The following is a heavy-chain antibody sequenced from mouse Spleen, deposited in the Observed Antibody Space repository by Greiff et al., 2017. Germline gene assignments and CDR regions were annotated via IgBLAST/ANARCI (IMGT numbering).Heavy chain of an antibody. CDR3: ARDHLITTVVATNAMDY. D-gene: IGHD1-1*01. Sequence: EVKLVESGGGLVKPGGSLKLSCAASGFTFSDYYMYWVRQTPEKRLEWVATISDGGSYTYYPDSVKGRFTISRDNAKNNLYLQMSSLKSEDTAMYYCARDHLITTVVATNAMDYWGQGTSVTVSS. J-gene: IGHJ4*01. CDR1: GFTFSDYY. V-gene: IGHV5-4*02. CDR2: ISDGGSYT.